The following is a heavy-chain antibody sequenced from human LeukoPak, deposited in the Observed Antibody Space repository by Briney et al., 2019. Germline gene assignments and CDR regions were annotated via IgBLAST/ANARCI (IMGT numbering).Heavy chain of an antibody. CDR1: GFTFSSYA. Sequence: GGSLRLSCAASGFTFSSYAMSWVRQAPGKGLEWVSAISGSGGSTYYADSVKGRFTISRDNSKNTLYLQMNSLRAEDTAVYYCAKDLDSSSWYIGSYWGQGTLVTVSS. V-gene: IGHV3-23*01. CDR3: AKDLDSSSWYIGSY. D-gene: IGHD6-13*01. J-gene: IGHJ4*02. CDR2: ISGSGGST.